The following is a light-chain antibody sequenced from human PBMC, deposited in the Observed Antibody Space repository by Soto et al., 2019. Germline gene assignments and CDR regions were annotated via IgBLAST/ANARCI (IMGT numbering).Light chain of an antibody. V-gene: IGKV3-11*01. J-gene: IGKJ4*01. CDR3: QQRSNWLT. CDR1: QSVSSY. Sequence: EIVLTQSPATLSLSPGERATLSCRASQSVSSYLAWYQQKPGQAPRLLIYDASNRATGIPVRFSGSGSGTDFTLTISILEPEDFAVYYCQQRSNWLTFGGGTKVEIK. CDR2: DAS.